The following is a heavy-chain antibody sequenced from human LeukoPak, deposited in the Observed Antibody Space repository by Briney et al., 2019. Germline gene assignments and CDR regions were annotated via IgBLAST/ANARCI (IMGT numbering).Heavy chain of an antibody. Sequence: PGGSLRLSCAASGFTFSSYSMNWVRQAPGKGLEWVSSISSSSSYIYYADSVKGRLTISRDNAKNSLYLQMNSLRAEDTAVYYCASEGSGYDYSVAYWGQGTLVTVSS. CDR3: ASEGSGYDYSVAY. CDR1: GFTFSSYS. V-gene: IGHV3-21*01. D-gene: IGHD5-12*01. CDR2: ISSSSSYI. J-gene: IGHJ4*02.